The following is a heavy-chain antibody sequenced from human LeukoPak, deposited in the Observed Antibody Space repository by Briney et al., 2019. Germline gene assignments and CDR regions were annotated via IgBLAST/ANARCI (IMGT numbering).Heavy chain of an antibody. CDR2: ISPTSTTI. CDR3: ARRGNNYGYIDY. V-gene: IGHV3-48*04. D-gene: IGHD1/OR15-1a*01. CDR1: GFTFSSYT. Sequence: GGSLRLSCAASGFTFSSYTVTWVRQAPGKGLDWVSYISPTSTTIYYADSVRGRFTISRDNAKNSLYLQMNSLRVEDTAVYYCARRGNNYGYIDYWGQGTLVAVSS. J-gene: IGHJ4*02.